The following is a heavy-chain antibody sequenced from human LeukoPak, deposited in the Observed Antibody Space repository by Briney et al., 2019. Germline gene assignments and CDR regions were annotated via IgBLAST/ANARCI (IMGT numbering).Heavy chain of an antibody. Sequence: QTGGSLRLSCAASGFTFNDYAMNWVRQAPGKGLEWVSYISTSSTTIYYADSVKGRFTISRDNAKNSLCLQMNSLRDEDTAVYYCARVPHRKSGSDSATFSWGQGTLVTVSS. J-gene: IGHJ5*02. CDR3: ARVPHRKSGSDSATFS. D-gene: IGHD5-12*01. CDR2: ISTSSTTI. CDR1: GFTFNDYA. V-gene: IGHV3-48*02.